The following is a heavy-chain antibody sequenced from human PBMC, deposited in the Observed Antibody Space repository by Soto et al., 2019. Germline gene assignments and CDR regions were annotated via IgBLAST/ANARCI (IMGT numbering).Heavy chain of an antibody. J-gene: IGHJ4*02. CDR2: INSDGSST. Sequence: EVQLVESGGGLVQPGGSLRLSCAASGFTFSSYWMHWVRQAAGRGLVWVSRINSDGSSTSYADSVKGRFTISRDNAKNTLYLQMNSLRAEDTAVYYCARPTMTKTLSGDYWGQGTLVTVSS. CDR1: GFTFSSYW. V-gene: IGHV3-74*01. CDR3: ARPTMTKTLSGDY. D-gene: IGHD3-22*01.